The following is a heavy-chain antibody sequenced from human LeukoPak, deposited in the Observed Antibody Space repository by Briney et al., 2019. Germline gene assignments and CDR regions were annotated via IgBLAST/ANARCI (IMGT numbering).Heavy chain of an antibody. D-gene: IGHD3-22*01. CDR2: INPNSGGT. Sequence: ASVTVSCKASGYTFTGYYMHWVRQAPGQGLEWMGWINPNSGGTNYAQKLQGRVTMTTDTSTSTAYMELRSLRSDDTAVYYCARDPYYDSSGSNGYNWFDPWGQGTLVTVSS. CDR1: GYTFTGYY. J-gene: IGHJ5*02. V-gene: IGHV1-2*02. CDR3: ARDPYYDSSGSNGYNWFDP.